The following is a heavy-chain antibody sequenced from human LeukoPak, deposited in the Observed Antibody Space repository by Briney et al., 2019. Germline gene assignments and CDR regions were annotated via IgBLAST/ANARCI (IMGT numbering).Heavy chain of an antibody. Sequence: GSSVKVSFKASGGTFSSYAISGVRQAPGQGLEWMGGIIPIFGTANYAQKFQGRVTITADESTSTAYMELSSLRSEDTAVYYCARSGYTRPLAGVYYYYYMDVWGKGTTVTISS. CDR1: GGTFSSYA. D-gene: IGHD6-13*01. CDR2: IIPIFGTA. CDR3: ARSGYTRPLAGVYYYYYMDV. V-gene: IGHV1-69*01. J-gene: IGHJ6*03.